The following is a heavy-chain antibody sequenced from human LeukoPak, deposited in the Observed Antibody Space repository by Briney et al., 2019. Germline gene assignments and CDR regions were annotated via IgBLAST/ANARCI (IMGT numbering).Heavy chain of an antibody. Sequence: PGRSLRLSCAASGFTFSSYAMHWVRQAPGQGLEWVAVISYDGSNKYYADSVKGRFTISRDNSKNTLYLQMNSLRAEDTAVYYCARDPSTLIVGALYDYWGQGTLVTVSS. CDR3: ARDPSTLIVGALYDY. CDR2: ISYDGSNK. V-gene: IGHV3-30-3*01. D-gene: IGHD1-26*01. J-gene: IGHJ4*02. CDR1: GFTFSSYA.